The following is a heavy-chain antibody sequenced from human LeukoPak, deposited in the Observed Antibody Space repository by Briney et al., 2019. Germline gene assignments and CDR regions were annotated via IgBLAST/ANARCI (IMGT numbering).Heavy chain of an antibody. CDR2: TYYRSKWYN. D-gene: IGHD3-10*01. CDR3: ARGLVKDGSGSYWTDFDY. V-gene: IGHV6-1*01. CDR1: GDSVSSNSAA. Sequence: SQTLSLTCAISGDSVSSNSAAWNWIRQSPSRGLEWLGRTYYRSKWYNDYAVSVKSRITINPDTSKNQFSLQLNSVTPEDTAVYYCARGLVKDGSGSYWTDFDYWGQGTLVTVSS. J-gene: IGHJ4*02.